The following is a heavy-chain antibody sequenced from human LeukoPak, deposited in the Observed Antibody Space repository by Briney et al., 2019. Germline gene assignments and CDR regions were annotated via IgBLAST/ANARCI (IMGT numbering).Heavy chain of an antibody. Sequence: PSETLSLTCTVSGGSISSGSYYWSWIRQPAGKGLEWIGRIYTSGSTNYNPSLKSRVTISVDTSKNQFSLKLSSVTAADTAVYYCARGVNRAWWMRNAFDIWGQGTMVTVSS. V-gene: IGHV4-61*02. J-gene: IGHJ3*02. CDR2: IYTSGST. CDR3: ARGVNRAWWMRNAFDI. CDR1: GGSISSGSYY. D-gene: IGHD2-8*01.